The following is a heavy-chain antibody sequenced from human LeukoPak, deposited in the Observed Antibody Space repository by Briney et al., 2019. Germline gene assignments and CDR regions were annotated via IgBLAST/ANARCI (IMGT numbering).Heavy chain of an antibody. J-gene: IGHJ2*01. D-gene: IGHD6-13*01. CDR2: INYGGST. V-gene: IGHV4-39*01. Sequence: SETLSLTCTVSGGSISSNSYYWGWIRQPPGKGLEWIGSINYGGSTYYNPSLKSRVTISVDTCKNQFSLKLSSVTAADTAVYYCARPYYSININWFFDFWGRGTLVTVSS. CDR1: GGSISSNSYY. CDR3: ARPYYSININWFFDF.